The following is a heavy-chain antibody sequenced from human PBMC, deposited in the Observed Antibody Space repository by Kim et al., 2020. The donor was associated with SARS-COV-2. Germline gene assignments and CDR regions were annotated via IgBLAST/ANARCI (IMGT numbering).Heavy chain of an antibody. Sequence: GGSLRLSCAASGFTFSSYAMSWVRQAPGKGLEWVSAISGSGGSTYYADSVKGRFTISRDNSKNTLYLQMNSLRAEDTAVYYCAKDRIVVVPAAMHADAFDIWGQGTMVTVSS. CDR2: ISGSGGST. D-gene: IGHD2-2*01. J-gene: IGHJ3*02. CDR3: AKDRIVVVPAAMHADAFDI. CDR1: GFTFSSYA. V-gene: IGHV3-23*01.